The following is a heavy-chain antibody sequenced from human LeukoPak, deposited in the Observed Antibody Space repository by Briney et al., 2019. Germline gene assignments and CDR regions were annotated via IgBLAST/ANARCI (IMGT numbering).Heavy chain of an antibody. J-gene: IGHJ6*03. D-gene: IGHD3-10*01. CDR2: IYTSGST. V-gene: IGHV4-4*07. Sequence: SETLSLTSTDPVGSLRSYNRSWIRQPARKGLEWIARIYTSGSTTHNPPLTSRATMSVDTSKNQFSLKLSYVTAPDTAVYYCARPLHGFGAGYMDVWGKGTTVTVSS. CDR3: ARPLHGFGAGYMDV. CDR1: VGSLRSYN.